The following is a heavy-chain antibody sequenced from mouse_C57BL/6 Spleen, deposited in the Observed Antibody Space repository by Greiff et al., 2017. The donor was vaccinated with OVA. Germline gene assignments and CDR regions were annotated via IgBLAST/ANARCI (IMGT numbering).Heavy chain of an antibody. Sequence: VHLVESGAELAKPGASVKLSCKASGYTFTSYWMHWVKQRPGQGLEWIGYINPSSGYTKYNQKFKDKATLTADKSSSTAYMQLSSLTYEDSAVYYCAKDLLGNYDERFAYWGQGTLVTVSA. CDR1: GYTFTSYW. D-gene: IGHD2-1*01. CDR2: INPSSGYT. CDR3: AKDLLGNYDERFAY. V-gene: IGHV1-7*01. J-gene: IGHJ3*01.